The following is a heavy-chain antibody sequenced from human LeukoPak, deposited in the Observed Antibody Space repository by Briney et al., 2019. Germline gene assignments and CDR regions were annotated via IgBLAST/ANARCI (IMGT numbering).Heavy chain of an antibody. Sequence: SETLSLTCTVSGGSISSSSYYWAWIRQSPGKGLEWIANIYYSGSTYYNPSLKSRVTISVDTSKNQFSLKLSSVTAADTAVYYCARDSPYYYDSSGYLSWGQGTLVTVSS. CDR1: GGSISSSSYY. D-gene: IGHD3-22*01. J-gene: IGHJ4*02. CDR2: IYYSGST. CDR3: ARDSPYYYDSSGYLS. V-gene: IGHV4-39*07.